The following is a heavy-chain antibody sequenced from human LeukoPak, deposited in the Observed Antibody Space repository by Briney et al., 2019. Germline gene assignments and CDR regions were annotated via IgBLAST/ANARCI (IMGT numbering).Heavy chain of an antibody. D-gene: IGHD4-17*01. Sequence: SETLSLTCTVSGGSISSYYWSWIRQPPGKGLEWIGYIYYSGSTNYNPSLKSRVTISVDTSKNQFSLKLSSVTAADTAVYYRARADGDYGTLDYWGQGTLVTVSS. CDR2: IYYSGST. CDR3: ARADGDYGTLDY. V-gene: IGHV4-59*01. CDR1: GGSISSYY. J-gene: IGHJ4*02.